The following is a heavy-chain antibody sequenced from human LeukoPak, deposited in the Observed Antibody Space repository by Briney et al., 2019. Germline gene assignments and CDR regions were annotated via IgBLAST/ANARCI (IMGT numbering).Heavy chain of an antibody. V-gene: IGHV3-30*02. CDR1: GFTFSNAW. CDR3: AKTGSSSWGYFDY. Sequence: GGSLRLSCAASGFTFSNAWMSWVRQAPGKGLEWVAFIRNDGTIKYYADSVKGRFTISRDNSKNTLYLQMNSLRPEDTAVYYCAKTGSSSWGYFDYWGQGTLVTVSS. J-gene: IGHJ4*02. CDR2: IRNDGTIK. D-gene: IGHD6-13*01.